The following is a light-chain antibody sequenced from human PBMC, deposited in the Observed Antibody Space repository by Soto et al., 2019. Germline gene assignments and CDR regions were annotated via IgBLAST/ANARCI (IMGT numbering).Light chain of an antibody. V-gene: IGLV2-8*01. Sequence: QSALTQPPSASGSPGQSVTISCTGTSSDVGGYNYVSWYQQHPGKAPKLMIYEVSKRPSGVPDRFSGSKSGNTASLTVSGLQAEDEADYYCSSYAGSTSVFGGGTKLTV. CDR1: SSDVGGYNY. CDR2: EVS. J-gene: IGLJ2*01. CDR3: SSYAGSTSV.